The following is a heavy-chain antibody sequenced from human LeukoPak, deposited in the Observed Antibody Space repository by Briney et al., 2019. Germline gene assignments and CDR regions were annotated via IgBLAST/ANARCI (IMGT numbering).Heavy chain of an antibody. Sequence: SETLSLTCTVSGGSISSYYWSWIRQPAGKGLEWIGRIYTSGSTNYNPSLKSRVTMSVDTSKNQFSLKLSSVTAADTAVYYCARDSIAVAGMDNWFDPWGQGTLVTVSS. D-gene: IGHD6-19*01. CDR2: IYTSGST. CDR3: ARDSIAVAGMDNWFDP. J-gene: IGHJ5*02. V-gene: IGHV4-4*07. CDR1: GGSISSYY.